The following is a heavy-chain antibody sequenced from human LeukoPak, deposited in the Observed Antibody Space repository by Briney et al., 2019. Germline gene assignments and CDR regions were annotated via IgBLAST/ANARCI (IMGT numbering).Heavy chain of an antibody. Sequence: GESLKISSTGSGYSFTSYWIGWVRQMPGKGLERMGIIYPGDSATRYSPSFQGQVTISADKSISTAYLQWSSLKASDTAMYYCARHWQDDAFDIWGQGTMVTVSS. CDR2: IYPGDSAT. J-gene: IGHJ3*02. CDR1: GYSFTSYW. CDR3: ARHWQDDAFDI. V-gene: IGHV5-51*01.